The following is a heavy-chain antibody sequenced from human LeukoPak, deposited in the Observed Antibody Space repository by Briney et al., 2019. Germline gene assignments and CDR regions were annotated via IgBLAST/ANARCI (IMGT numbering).Heavy chain of an antibody. CDR2: INPKSGDT. D-gene: IGHD3-9*01. CDR3: ARDSYEDWYFDF. J-gene: IGHJ4*02. Sequence: GAPVRVSCTPSEPTFTASYIHWGPQAPGQGLGWMGFINPKSGDTYYAQKFQGRVTVNRDTCISTAYMELNRLKSDDTAVYYCARDSYEDWYFDFWGQGALVTVSS. CDR1: EPTFTASY. V-gene: IGHV1-2*02.